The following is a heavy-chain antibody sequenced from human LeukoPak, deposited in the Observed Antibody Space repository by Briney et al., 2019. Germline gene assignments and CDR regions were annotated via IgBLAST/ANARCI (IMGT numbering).Heavy chain of an antibody. CDR2: LSYDGTNK. D-gene: IGHD3/OR15-3a*01. CDR1: GFTFSSYA. Sequence: GGSLRLSCAASGFTFSSYAMHWVRQAPGKGLEWVADLSYDGTNKYYIDSVKGRFTISRDNSKNTLYLQMNSLRGEDTAVYYCARVRRTGYHFYGMDVWGQGTTVTVSS. CDR3: ARVRRTGYHFYGMDV. V-gene: IGHV3-30-3*01. J-gene: IGHJ6*02.